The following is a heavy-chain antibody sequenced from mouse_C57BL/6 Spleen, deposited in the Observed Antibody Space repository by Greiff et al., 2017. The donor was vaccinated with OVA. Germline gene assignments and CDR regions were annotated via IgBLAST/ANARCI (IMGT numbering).Heavy chain of an antibody. J-gene: IGHJ2*01. V-gene: IGHV1-52*01. CDR1: GYTFTSYW. D-gene: IGHD2-4*01. CDR3: ARGGDYEYYRRGFDY. CDR2: IDPSDSET. Sequence: QVQLQQPGAELVRPGSSVKLSCKASGYTFTSYWMHWVKQRPIQGLEWIGNIDPSDSETHYNQKFKDKATLTVDKSASTAYMQLSILTSEDSAVYYCARGGDYEYYRRGFDYWGQGTTLTVSS.